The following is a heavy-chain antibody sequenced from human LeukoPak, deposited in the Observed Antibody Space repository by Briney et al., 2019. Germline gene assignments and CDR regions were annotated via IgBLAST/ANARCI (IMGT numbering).Heavy chain of an antibody. V-gene: IGHV4-30-4*01. J-gene: IGHJ4*02. D-gene: IGHD6-19*01. CDR2: IYYSGST. CDR1: GGSISSGDYY. CDR3: ARWDDSAWAFGN. Sequence: KTSQTLSLTCTVSGGSISSGDYYWSWIRQPPGKGLEWIGYIYYSGSTYYNPSLKSRVTISVDTSKNQLSLKLTSVTAADTAVYYCARWDDSAWAFGNWGPGTLVTVSS.